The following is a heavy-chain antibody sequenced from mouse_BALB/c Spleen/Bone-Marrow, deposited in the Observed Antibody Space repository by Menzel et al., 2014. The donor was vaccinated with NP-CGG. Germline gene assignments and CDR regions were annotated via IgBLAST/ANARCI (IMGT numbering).Heavy chain of an antibody. V-gene: IGHV14-3*02. CDR3: ARWEYYAMDY. CDR2: IDPANGNT. D-gene: IGHD4-1*01. Sequence: SGAELVKPGASVKLSCIASGFNIKDTYMHWVKQRPEQGLEWIGRIDPANGNTKYDPKFQGKATITADTSSNTAYLQLSSLTSEDTAVYYCARWEYYAMDYWGQGTSVTVSS. J-gene: IGHJ4*01. CDR1: GFNIKDTY.